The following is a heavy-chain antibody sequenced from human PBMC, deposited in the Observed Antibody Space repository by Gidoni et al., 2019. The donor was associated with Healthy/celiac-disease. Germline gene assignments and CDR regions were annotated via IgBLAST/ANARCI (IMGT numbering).Heavy chain of an antibody. V-gene: IGHV1-69*01. CDR1: GGTFSRYA. D-gene: IGHD2-21*02. CDR3: ASAYCGGDCSFDY. J-gene: IGHJ4*02. CDR2: INRSCGTA. Sequence: VQLLPSAAAVLQPGSSVQLSCQASGGTFSRYAISWVRQAPGPGLEWMGGINRSCGTANYAQKFQGRVTINADESTSTAYMELSSLRSEDTAVYYCASAYCGGDCSFDYWGQGTLVTVSS.